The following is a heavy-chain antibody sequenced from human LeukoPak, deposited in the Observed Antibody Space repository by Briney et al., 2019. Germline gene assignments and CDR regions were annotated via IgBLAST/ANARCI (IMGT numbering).Heavy chain of an antibody. Sequence: GGSLRLSCAASGFTFTSYAMNWVRQAPGQGLEWMGWINTNTGNPTYAQGFTGRFVFSLDTSVSTAYLQISSLKAEDTAVYYCARAGISGYELYFDYWGQGTLVTVSS. CDR2: INTNTGNP. V-gene: IGHV7-4-1*02. CDR3: ARAGISGYELYFDY. CDR1: GFTFTSYA. D-gene: IGHD5-12*01. J-gene: IGHJ4*02.